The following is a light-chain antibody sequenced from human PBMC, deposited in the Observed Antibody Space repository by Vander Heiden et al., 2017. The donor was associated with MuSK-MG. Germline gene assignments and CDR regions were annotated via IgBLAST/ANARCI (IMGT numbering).Light chain of an antibody. Sequence: DIQMTQSPSTLSASVGDRVTITCRASQSISSWLAWYQQKPGKAPKLLIYKASSLESGVPSRFSGSGSGTEFTLTMSSLQPDDFATYYCQGYNGYPYSFGQGTRLEIK. J-gene: IGKJ2*03. CDR3: QGYNGYPYS. V-gene: IGKV1-5*03. CDR2: KAS. CDR1: QSISSW.